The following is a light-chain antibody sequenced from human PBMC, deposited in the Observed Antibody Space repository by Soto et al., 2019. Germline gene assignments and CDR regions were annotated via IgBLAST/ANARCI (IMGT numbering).Light chain of an antibody. V-gene: IGKV3-20*01. CDR2: DAS. J-gene: IGKJ1*01. CDR1: QSVSSSY. CDR3: YQYDSSPWT. Sequence: EIVLTQSPGTLSLSPGERVTLSCRASQSVSSSYLAWYQQKPGQAPRLLIYDASSRATGIPDRFSGSGSGTDFTLTISRLEPEDFAVYFCYQYDSSPWTFGQGTKVDIK.